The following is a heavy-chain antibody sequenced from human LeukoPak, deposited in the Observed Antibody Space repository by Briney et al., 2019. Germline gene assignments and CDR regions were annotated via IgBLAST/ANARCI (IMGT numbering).Heavy chain of an antibody. D-gene: IGHD2-2*01. Sequence: PGGSLRLSCAASGFTVSSNYMNCVGQAPGTGLEWISMIYLSGNTIYTNAVKSRFNISRDNSKNNLDLQMRSMRAADTSVYSCATDPTAEGGDIEVVRATFDYWGQGTLVTVSS. CDR2: IYLSGNT. J-gene: IGHJ4*02. CDR3: ATDPTAEGGDIEVVRATFDY. CDR1: GFTVSSNY. V-gene: IGHV3-66*01.